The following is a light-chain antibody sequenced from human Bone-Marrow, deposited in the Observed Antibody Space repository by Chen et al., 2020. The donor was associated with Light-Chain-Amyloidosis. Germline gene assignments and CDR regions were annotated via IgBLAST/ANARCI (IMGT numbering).Light chain of an antibody. Sequence: FLLPYPHSVPESPGKTVIVSCTLSSGSIATNYVQWYHQRPGSSPTTVIYEDDQRPSGVPDRFSGSIDRSSNSASLTISGLKTEDEADYYCQSYQGSSQGVFGGGTKLTVL. V-gene: IGLV6-57*01. CDR2: EDD. CDR3: QSYQGSSQGV. CDR1: SGSIATNY. J-gene: IGLJ3*02.